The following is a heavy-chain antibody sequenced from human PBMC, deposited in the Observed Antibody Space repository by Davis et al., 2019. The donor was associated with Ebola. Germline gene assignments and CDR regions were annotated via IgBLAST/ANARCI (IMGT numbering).Heavy chain of an antibody. CDR3: ARVVTMIVVT. Sequence: PGGSLRLSCAASGFMFSSYWMTWVRQAPGKGLEWVANIKQDASEINYVDSVRGRFTISRDNAKNSLYLQMNSLRAEDTAVYYCARVVTMIVVTWGQGTLVTVSS. CDR1: GFMFSSYW. CDR2: IKQDASEI. D-gene: IGHD3-22*01. V-gene: IGHV3-7*01. J-gene: IGHJ4*02.